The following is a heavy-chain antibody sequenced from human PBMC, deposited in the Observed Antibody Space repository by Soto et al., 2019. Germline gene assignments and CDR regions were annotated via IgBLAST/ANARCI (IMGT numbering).Heavy chain of an antibody. J-gene: IGHJ4*02. CDR1: GLTFSSYG. Sequence: QVQLVESGGGVVQPGRSLRLSCAASGLTFSSYGMHWVRQAPGKGLEWVAVLWSYWSTGTNEYYADSVKGRFTISRDNSKNMLYLQMNSLRGEDTAVYYCARVGGSYYFDHWGQGTLVTVSS. V-gene: IGHV3-33*01. D-gene: IGHD3-16*01. CDR3: ARVGGSYYFDH. CDR2: LWSYWSTGTNE.